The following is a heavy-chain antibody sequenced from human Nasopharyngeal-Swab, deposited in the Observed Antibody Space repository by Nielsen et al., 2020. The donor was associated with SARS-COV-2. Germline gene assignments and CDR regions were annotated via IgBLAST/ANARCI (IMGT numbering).Heavy chain of an antibody. D-gene: IGHD6-13*01. CDR1: GGSISSGGYY. V-gene: IGHV4-31*03. CDR2: IYYSGST. Sequence: SETLSLTCTVSGGSISSGGYYWSWIRQPPGKGLEWIGYIYYSGSTYYNPSLKSRVTISVDTSKSQFSLKLSSVTAADTAVYYCARLNGIAAAGTGWFDPWGQGTLVTVSS. CDR3: ARLNGIAAAGTGWFDP. J-gene: IGHJ5*02.